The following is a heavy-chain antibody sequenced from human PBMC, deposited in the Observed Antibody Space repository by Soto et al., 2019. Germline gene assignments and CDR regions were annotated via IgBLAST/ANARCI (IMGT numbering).Heavy chain of an antibody. Sequence: SETLSLTCTVSGGSISSGDYYWSWIRQPPGKGLEWIGYIYYSGSTYYNPSLKSRVTISVDTSKNQFSLQLNSVTPEDTAVYYCARDPVGGSRSYAFDIWGQGTMVTVSS. CDR2: IYYSGST. D-gene: IGHD1-26*01. J-gene: IGHJ3*02. V-gene: IGHV4-30-4*01. CDR3: ARDPVGGSRSYAFDI. CDR1: GGSISSGDYY.